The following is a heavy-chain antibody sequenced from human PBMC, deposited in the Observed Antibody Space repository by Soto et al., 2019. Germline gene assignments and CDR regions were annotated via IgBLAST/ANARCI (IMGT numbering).Heavy chain of an antibody. CDR1: GGTFSSYV. D-gene: IGHD3-9*01. CDR3: ARTRTTTSDYDILPALMDV. CDR2: IIPIFGTA. Sequence: QVQLVQSGAEVKKPGSSVKVSCKASGGTFSSYVISWVRQAPGQGREWMGGIIPIFGTANYGQKFQGRVTITADESTSTAYMELSSLRSEDTAVYYCARTRTTTSDYDILPALMDVWGQGTTVTVSS. J-gene: IGHJ6*02. V-gene: IGHV1-69*12.